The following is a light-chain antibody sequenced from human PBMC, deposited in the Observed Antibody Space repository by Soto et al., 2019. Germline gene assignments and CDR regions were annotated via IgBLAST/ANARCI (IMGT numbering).Light chain of an antibody. V-gene: IGLV1-51*01. Sequence: QSVLTQSPSVSAAPGQKVTISCSGSSSNIGNNYVSWYQQLPGTAPKLLIYDNNKRPSGIPDRFSGSKSGTSGTLEITGLQTGDEADYYCATWDGSLNGYVFGSGTKVTVL. CDR2: DNN. J-gene: IGLJ1*01. CDR1: SSNIGNNY. CDR3: ATWDGSLNGYV.